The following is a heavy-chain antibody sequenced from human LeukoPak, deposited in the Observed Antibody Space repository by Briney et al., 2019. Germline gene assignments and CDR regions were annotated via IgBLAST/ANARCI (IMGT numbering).Heavy chain of an antibody. CDR2: IKQDGSEK. CDR1: GFTFSSYW. D-gene: IGHD2-2*01. Sequence: NPGGSLRLSCAASGFTFSSYWMTWVRQAPGKGLEWVANIKQDGSEKYYVDSVKGRFTISRDNAKNLLYLQMNGLRAEDTAVYYCARDTCSSTSCYSPYYYYGMDVWGQGTTVTVSS. V-gene: IGHV3-7*01. J-gene: IGHJ6*02. CDR3: ARDTCSSTSCYSPYYYYGMDV.